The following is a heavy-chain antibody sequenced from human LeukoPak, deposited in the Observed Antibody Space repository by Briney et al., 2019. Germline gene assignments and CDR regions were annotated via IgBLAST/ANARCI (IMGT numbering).Heavy chain of an antibody. Sequence: GGSLRLSCAASGFTFSSYAMHWVRQAPGKGLEWVAVISYDGSNKYYADSVKGRFTISRDNSKNTLYLQINSLRAEDTAVYYCVREGYYDSSGPPSFHFDYWGQGTLVTVSS. J-gene: IGHJ4*02. V-gene: IGHV3-30-3*01. CDR1: GFTFSSYA. CDR3: VREGYYDSSGPPSFHFDY. D-gene: IGHD3-22*01. CDR2: ISYDGSNK.